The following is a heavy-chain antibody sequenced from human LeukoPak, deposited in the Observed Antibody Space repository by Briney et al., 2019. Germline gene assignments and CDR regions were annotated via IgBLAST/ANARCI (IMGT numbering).Heavy chain of an antibody. CDR2: IYYSGST. Sequence: SETLSLTCTVSGDSISSSSYYWGWIRQPPGKGLEWIGSIYYSGSTYYNPSLKSRVSISVDTSKNQFSLKLSSVTAADTAVYYCASLYDSSGYYYGAFDYWGQGTLVTVSS. CDR1: GDSISSSSYY. V-gene: IGHV4-39*01. J-gene: IGHJ4*02. D-gene: IGHD3-22*01. CDR3: ASLYDSSGYYYGAFDY.